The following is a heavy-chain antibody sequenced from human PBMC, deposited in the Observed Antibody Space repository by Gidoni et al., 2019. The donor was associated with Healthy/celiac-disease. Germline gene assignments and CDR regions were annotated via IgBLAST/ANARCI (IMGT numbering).Heavy chain of an antibody. D-gene: IGHD3-16*01. CDR3: ARAAYTFRGVIRLGYYYGMDV. V-gene: IGHV4-31*03. Sequence: QVQLQESGPGLVKPSQTLSLTCTVSGGSISSGGYYWSWIRQHPGKGLEWIGYTYYSGSTYYNPSLKSRVTISVDTSKNQFSLKLSSVTAADTAVYYCARAAYTFRGVIRLGYYYGMDVWGQGTTVTVSS. CDR1: GGSISSGGYY. J-gene: IGHJ6*02. CDR2: TYYSGST.